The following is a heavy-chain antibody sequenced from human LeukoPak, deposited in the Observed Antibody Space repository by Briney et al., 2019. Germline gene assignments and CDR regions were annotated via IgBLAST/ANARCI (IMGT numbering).Heavy chain of an antibody. J-gene: IGHJ4*02. CDR3: AGFGNYYDSSGYYGLYFDY. CDR2: INHSGST. V-gene: IGHV4-34*01. CDR1: GGSFSGYY. Sequence: PSETLSLTCAVYGGSFSGYYWSWIRQPPGKGLEWIGEINHSGSTNYNPSLKSRVTISVDTSKNQFSLKLSSVTAADTAVYYCAGFGNYYDSSGYYGLYFDYWGLGTLVTVSS. D-gene: IGHD3-22*01.